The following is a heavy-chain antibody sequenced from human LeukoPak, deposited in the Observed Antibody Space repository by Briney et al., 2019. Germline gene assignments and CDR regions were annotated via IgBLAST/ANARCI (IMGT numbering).Heavy chain of an antibody. Sequence: PGSSLRLSCAASGFTFSTYAMHWVRQAPGKGLECVAVMSYDGSNKYYADSVKGRFTISRDNSQSTLYLQMNSLRAEDTAVYYCARVAQGPHYFDSWGQGTLVTVSS. CDR2: MSYDGSNK. J-gene: IGHJ4*02. CDR1: GFTFSTYA. V-gene: IGHV3-30-3*01. CDR3: ARVAQGPHYFDS.